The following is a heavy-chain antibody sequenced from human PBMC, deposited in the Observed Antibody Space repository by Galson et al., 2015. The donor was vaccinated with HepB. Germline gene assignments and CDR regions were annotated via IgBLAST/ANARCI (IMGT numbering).Heavy chain of an antibody. D-gene: IGHD6-19*01. CDR2: IRYDGSNK. CDR1: GFTFSSYG. V-gene: IGHV3-30*02. Sequence: SLRLSCAASGFTFSSYGMHWVRQAPGKGLEWVAFIRYDGSNKYYADSVKGRFTISRDNSKNTLYLQMNSLRAEDTAVYYCARDIAVAPRYYYYGMDVWGQGTTVTVSS. CDR3: ARDIAVAPRYYYYGMDV. J-gene: IGHJ6*02.